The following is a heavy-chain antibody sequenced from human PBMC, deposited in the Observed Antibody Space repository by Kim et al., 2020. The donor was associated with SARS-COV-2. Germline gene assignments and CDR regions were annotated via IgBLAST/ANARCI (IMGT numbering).Heavy chain of an antibody. CDR3: ARSLYCGGDCYSGLDV. J-gene: IGHJ6*02. CDR1: GGSISSGSYY. Sequence: SETLSLTCTVSGGSISSGSYYWSWIRQPAGKGLEWIGRIYTSGSTNYNPSLKSRVTISVDTSKNQFSLKLSSVTAADTAVYYCARSLYCGGDCYSGLDVWGQGTTVTVSS. V-gene: IGHV4-61*02. D-gene: IGHD2-21*02. CDR2: IYTSGST.